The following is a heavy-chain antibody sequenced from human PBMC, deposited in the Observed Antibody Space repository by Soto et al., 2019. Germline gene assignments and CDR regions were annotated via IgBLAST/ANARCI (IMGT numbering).Heavy chain of an antibody. CDR1: GFTFSDYY. CDR3: ARVGTYYGSGSPYYSDY. D-gene: IGHD3-10*01. J-gene: IGHJ4*02. CDR2: ISSSGTTI. Sequence: GGSLRLSCAASGFTFSDYYMSWIRQAPGKGLEWVSYISSSGTTIFYADSLRGRFTISRDNAKKSLYLQMNSLRAEDTAVYYCARVGTYYGSGSPYYSDYWGQGTLVTVSS. V-gene: IGHV3-11*04.